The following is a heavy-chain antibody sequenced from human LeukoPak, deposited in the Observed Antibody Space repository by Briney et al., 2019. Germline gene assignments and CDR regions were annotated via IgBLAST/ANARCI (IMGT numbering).Heavy chain of an antibody. Sequence: SETLSLTCTVSGGFVSSPTYYWSWVRQPPGKGLEWIGYIYYSGSANYNPSLKSRVTISVDTSKNMFSLNLRSVTAADTAMYYCARTPGCCTHGTCYGSIFAMDVWGQGTTVTVSS. D-gene: IGHD2-8*01. J-gene: IGHJ6*02. V-gene: IGHV4-61*01. CDR1: GGFVSSPTYY. CDR3: ARTPGCCTHGTCYGSIFAMDV. CDR2: IYYSGSA.